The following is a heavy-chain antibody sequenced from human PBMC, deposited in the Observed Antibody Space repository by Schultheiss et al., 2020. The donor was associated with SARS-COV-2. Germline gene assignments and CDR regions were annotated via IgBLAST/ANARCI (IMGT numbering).Heavy chain of an antibody. Sequence: SETLSLTCTVSGGSISSYYWGWIRQPPGKGLEWIGEINHSGSTNYNPSLKSRVTISVDTSKNQFSLKLSSVTAADTAVYYCARDMPSYYYDSSGYMFYYYGMDVWGQGTTVTVSS. V-gene: IGHV4-34*01. D-gene: IGHD3-22*01. CDR1: GGSISSYY. CDR3: ARDMPSYYYDSSGYMFYYYGMDV. CDR2: INHSGST. J-gene: IGHJ6*02.